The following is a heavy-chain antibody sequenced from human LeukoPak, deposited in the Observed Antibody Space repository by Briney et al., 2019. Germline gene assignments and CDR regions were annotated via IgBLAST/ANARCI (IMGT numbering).Heavy chain of an antibody. CDR2: INPSGGST. CDR1: GYTFTSYY. D-gene: IGHD3-10*01. J-gene: IGHJ2*01. V-gene: IGHV1-46*01. Sequence: ASVKVSCKASGYTFTSYYMHWVRQAPGQGREWMGVINPSGGSTSYAQKFQGRGTMTRDTSTTTLYMELSTLRSEDTAVYYCARVAIYYGSAYFDLWGRGTLVTVSS. CDR3: ARVAIYYGSAYFDL.